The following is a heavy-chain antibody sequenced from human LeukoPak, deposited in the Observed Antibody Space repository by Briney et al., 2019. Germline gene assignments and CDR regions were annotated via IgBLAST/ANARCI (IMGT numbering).Heavy chain of an antibody. J-gene: IGHJ4*02. CDR1: GYTFTSYD. D-gene: IGHD2/OR15-2a*01. Sequence: ASVKVSCKASGYTFTSYDINWVRQAPGQGPEWMGWINPNNGDTNYAQKLQGRVTMTRVTSITTAYMELSSLRSDDTAVYYCARTRGTHISMAYLDSWGQGTLVTVSS. V-gene: IGHV1-2*02. CDR3: ARTRGTHISMAYLDS. CDR2: INPNNGDT.